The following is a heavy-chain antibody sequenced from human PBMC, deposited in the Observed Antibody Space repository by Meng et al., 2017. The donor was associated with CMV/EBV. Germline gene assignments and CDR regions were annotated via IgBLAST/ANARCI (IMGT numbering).Heavy chain of an antibody. CDR1: GYTFTSYG. CDR2: ISAYNGNT. J-gene: IGHJ5*02. Sequence: ASGYTFTSYGISWVRQAPGQGLEWMGWISAYNGNTNYAQKLQGRVTMTTDTSTSTAYMELRSLRSDDTAVYYCARADDLEAPSWFDPWGQGTLVTVSS. CDR3: ARADDLEAPSWFDP. D-gene: IGHD6-19*01. V-gene: IGHV1-18*01.